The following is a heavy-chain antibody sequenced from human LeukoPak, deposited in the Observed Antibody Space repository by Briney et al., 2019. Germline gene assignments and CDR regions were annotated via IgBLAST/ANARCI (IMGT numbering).Heavy chain of an antibody. Sequence: GGSLRLSCAASGFSFSTYAMHWVRQAPGKGLEWVAVISDDGSDKYYADSVKGRFTISRDNSKNTLSLQMNSLRAEDTAVYYCAKTTTGYSSGRYPGWPVDYWGQGTLVTVSS. CDR3: AKTTTGYSSGRYPGWPVDY. CDR2: ISDDGSDK. V-gene: IGHV3-30*07. D-gene: IGHD6-19*01. CDR1: GFSFSTYA. J-gene: IGHJ4*02.